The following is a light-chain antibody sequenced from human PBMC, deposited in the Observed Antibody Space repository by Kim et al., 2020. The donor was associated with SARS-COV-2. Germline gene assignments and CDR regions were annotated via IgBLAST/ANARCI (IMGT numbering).Light chain of an antibody. J-gene: IGKJ2*03. CDR1: QSVSSSY. CDR2: GAS. V-gene: IGKV3-20*01. Sequence: PGQVPTLSCRASQSVSSSYLAWYQQKPGQAPRLLIYGASRRATGIPDRFSGSGSGTDFTLTISRLEPEDFAVYYCQQYGSSPPMYSFGQGTKLEI. CDR3: QQYGSSPPMYS.